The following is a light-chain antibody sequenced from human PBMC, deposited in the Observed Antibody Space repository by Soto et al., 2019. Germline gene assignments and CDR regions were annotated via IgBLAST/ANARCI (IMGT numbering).Light chain of an antibody. Sequence: SYELTQPLSVSVPLGQTASITCGGNNIGTRNVHWYQQKPGQAPVLVVYRDSNRPSGIPERFSGSNSGNTATLTTSRAQAGDEADYYCHVWDSSAAVFGGGTKLTVL. J-gene: IGLJ3*02. CDR3: HVWDSSAAV. CDR2: RDS. V-gene: IGLV3-9*01. CDR1: NIGTRN.